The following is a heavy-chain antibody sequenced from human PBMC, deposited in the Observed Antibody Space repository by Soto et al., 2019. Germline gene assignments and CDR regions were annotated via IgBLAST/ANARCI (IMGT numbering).Heavy chain of an antibody. CDR2: IYYSGST. V-gene: IGHV4-39*01. J-gene: IGHJ5*02. CDR1: GGSISSSRYY. CDR3: ARHPDVARGGFDP. Sequence: QPQLQESGPGLVKPSGTLSLTCTVSGGSISSSRYYWGWIRQPPGKGLEWIGSIYYSGSTYYNPSLKSRVTISVDTSKNQFSLKLSSVTAADTAVYHCARHPDVARGGFDPWGQGTLVTVSS. D-gene: IGHD3-10*01.